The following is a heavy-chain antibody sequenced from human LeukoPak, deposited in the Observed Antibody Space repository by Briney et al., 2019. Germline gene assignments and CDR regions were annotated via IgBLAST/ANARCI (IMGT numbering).Heavy chain of an antibody. V-gene: IGHV4-59*01. CDR3: ARAFGELLDDAFDI. CDR2: IYYSGST. J-gene: IGHJ3*02. D-gene: IGHD3-10*01. CDR1: GGSISSYY. Sequence: SETLSLTCTVSGGSISSYYWSWIRQPPGKGLEWIGYIYYSGSTNYNPSLKSRVTISVDTSKNQFSLQLSSVTAADTAVYYCARAFGELLDDAFDIWGQGTMVTVSS.